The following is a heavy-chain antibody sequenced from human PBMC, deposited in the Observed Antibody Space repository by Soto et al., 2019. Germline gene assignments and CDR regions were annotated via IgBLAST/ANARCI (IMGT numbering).Heavy chain of an antibody. J-gene: IGHJ6*02. CDR2: IYYSGST. V-gene: IGHV4-59*01. Sequence: TLSLTCTVSGGSISSYYWSWIRQPPGKGLEWIGYIYYSGSTNYNPSLKSRVTISVDTSKNQFSLKLSSVTAADTAVYYCARDSRYCSSTSCYKDYYYGMDVWGQGTTVTVSS. CDR3: ARDSRYCSSTSCYKDYYYGMDV. CDR1: GGSISSYY. D-gene: IGHD2-2*02.